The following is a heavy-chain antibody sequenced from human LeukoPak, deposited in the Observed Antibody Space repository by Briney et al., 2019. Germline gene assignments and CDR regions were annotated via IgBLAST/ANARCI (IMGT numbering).Heavy chain of an antibody. Sequence: SETLSLTCTVSGGSISSYYWSWIRQPPGKGLEWIGYIYYSGSTNYNPSLKSRVTISVDTSKNQFSLKLSSVTAADTAVYYCARALLARGFDCWGQGTLVTVSS. J-gene: IGHJ4*02. D-gene: IGHD2-21*01. CDR2: IYYSGST. CDR3: ARALLARGFDC. V-gene: IGHV4-59*01. CDR1: GGSISSYY.